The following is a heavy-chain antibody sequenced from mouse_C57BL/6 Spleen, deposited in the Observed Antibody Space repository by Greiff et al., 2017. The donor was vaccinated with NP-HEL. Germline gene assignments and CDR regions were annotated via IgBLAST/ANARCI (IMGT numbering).Heavy chain of an antibody. CDR1: GYSITSGYY. CDR3: ARDGTTAPCDY. V-gene: IGHV3-6*01. J-gene: IGHJ2*01. CDR2: ISYDGSN. D-gene: IGHD1-2*01. Sequence: EVKLEESGPGLVKPSQSLSLTCSVTGYSITSGYYWNWIRQFPGNKLEWMGYISYDGSNNYNPSLKNRISITRDTSKNQFFLKLNSVTTEDTATYYCARDGTTAPCDYWGQGTTLTVSS.